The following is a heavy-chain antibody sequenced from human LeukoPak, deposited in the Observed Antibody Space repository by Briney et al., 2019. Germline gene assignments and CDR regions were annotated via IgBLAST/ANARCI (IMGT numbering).Heavy chain of an antibody. CDR3: AKGTHYYDSSGYWGAFDI. CDR2: ISYDGGNK. V-gene: IGHV3-30*18. CDR1: GFTFSSND. D-gene: IGHD3-22*01. Sequence: GGSLRLSCAASGFTFSSNDIHWVRQAPGKGLEWVVVISYDGGNKYYTDSVKGRFAISRDNSKNTLYLQMNSLRAEDTAVYYCAKGTHYYDSSGYWGAFDIWGQGTMVTVSS. J-gene: IGHJ3*02.